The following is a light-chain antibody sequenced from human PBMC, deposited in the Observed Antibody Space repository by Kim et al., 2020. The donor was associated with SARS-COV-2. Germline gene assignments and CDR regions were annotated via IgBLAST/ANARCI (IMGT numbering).Light chain of an antibody. Sequence: ITTPFPGSSSDVRGDNYVSWYQQHPGKAPKLVIYEINNRPSGVPIRFSGSKSGNSASLAITGLQAEDEADYYCRSYDNSLTNYVFGTGTKVTVL. CDR2: EIN. J-gene: IGLJ1*01. CDR1: SSDVRGDNY. CDR3: RSYDNSLTNYV. V-gene: IGLV2-14*01.